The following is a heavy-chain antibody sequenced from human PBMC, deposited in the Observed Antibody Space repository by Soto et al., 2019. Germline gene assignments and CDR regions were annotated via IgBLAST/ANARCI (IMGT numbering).Heavy chain of an antibody. J-gene: IGHJ6*02. V-gene: IGHV1-18*01. CDR2: ISAYNGNT. Sequence: QVQLVQSGAEVKKPGASVKVSCKASGYTFTSYGISWVRQAPGQGLEWMGWISAYNGNTNYAQKLQGRVTMTTDTATSTAYMELRSLRSDDTAVYYCARGSRYYDFWSGYFPMDVWGQGTTVTVSS. D-gene: IGHD3-3*01. CDR3: ARGSRYYDFWSGYFPMDV. CDR1: GYTFTSYG.